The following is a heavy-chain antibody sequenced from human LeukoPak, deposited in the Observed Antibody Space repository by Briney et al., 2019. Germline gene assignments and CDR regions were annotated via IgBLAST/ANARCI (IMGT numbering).Heavy chain of an antibody. CDR3: ARGAFDI. J-gene: IGHJ3*02. CDR1: GYSISSDYY. V-gene: IGHV4-38-2*02. CDR2: IYHTGST. Sequence: SETLSLTCTVSGYSISSDYYWGWIRQPPGKGLEWIGTIYHTGSTYYNPSLKSRVTISVDTSKNQFSLKLSSVTAADTAFYYCARGAFDIWGQGTMVTVSS.